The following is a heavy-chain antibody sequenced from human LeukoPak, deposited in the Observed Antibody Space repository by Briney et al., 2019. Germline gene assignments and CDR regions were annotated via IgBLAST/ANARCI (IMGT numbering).Heavy chain of an antibody. CDR3: AKDHGSVESSAYYSPDYFYYCMDV. D-gene: IGHD3-22*01. J-gene: IGHJ6*03. Sequence: PGGSLRLSCAASGFTFSSYAMSWVRQAPGKGLEWVSAISGSGGSTYYADSVKGRFTISRDNSKNTLYLQMNSLRAEGTAVYYCAKDHGSVESSAYYSPDYFYYCMDVWGKGTTVTVSS. CDR2: ISGSGGST. V-gene: IGHV3-23*01. CDR1: GFTFSSYA.